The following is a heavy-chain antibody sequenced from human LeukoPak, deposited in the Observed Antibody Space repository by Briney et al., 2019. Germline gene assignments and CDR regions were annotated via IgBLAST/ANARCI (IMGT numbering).Heavy chain of an antibody. Sequence: GASVKVSCKASGYTFSGNYMHWVRQAPGQGLEWMGWINPKNGGTNYALKFQGRVTMTRDTSISTAYMELSGLTSDDTAVYYCARAQNSYTSSSLDSWGQGTLVTVSS. CDR2: INPKNGGT. D-gene: IGHD6-13*01. J-gene: IGHJ4*02. CDR1: GYTFSGNY. V-gene: IGHV1-2*02. CDR3: ARAQNSYTSSSLDS.